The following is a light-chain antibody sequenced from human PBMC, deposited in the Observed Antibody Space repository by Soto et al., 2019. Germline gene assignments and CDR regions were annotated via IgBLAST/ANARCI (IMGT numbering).Light chain of an antibody. CDR3: QQYYSYPRT. J-gene: IGKJ1*01. Sequence: DIQMTQSPSTLSASVGDRVTITCRASQSISTWLAWYQQKPGKAPKLLIYKASSLEGGVPSRFSGSGSGTDFTLTISCLQSEDFATYYCQQYYSYPRTFGQGTKVDI. CDR1: QSISTW. CDR2: KAS. V-gene: IGKV1-5*03.